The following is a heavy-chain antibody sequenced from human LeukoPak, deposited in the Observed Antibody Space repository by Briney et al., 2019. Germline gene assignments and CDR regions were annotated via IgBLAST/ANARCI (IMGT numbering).Heavy chain of an antibody. J-gene: IGHJ4*02. Sequence: ASVKVSCMASGYTFTSYGISWVRQAPGQGLEWMGWISAYNGNTNYAQKLQGRVTMTTDTSTSTAYMELRSLRSDDTAVYYCASSGPGIAAARGAFDIWGQGTLVTVSS. V-gene: IGHV1-18*01. CDR1: GYTFTSYG. D-gene: IGHD6-13*01. CDR3: ASSGPGIAAARGAFDI. CDR2: ISAYNGNT.